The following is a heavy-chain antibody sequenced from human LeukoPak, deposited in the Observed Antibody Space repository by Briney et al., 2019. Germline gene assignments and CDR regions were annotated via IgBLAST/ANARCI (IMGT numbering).Heavy chain of an antibody. D-gene: IGHD4-17*01. CDR2: IPPDGGIG. CDR3: ARLFGGVTTLDY. V-gene: IGHV3-7*01. J-gene: IGHJ4*02. Sequence: GESLRLSCAATGFTFSSFWMSWVRQGPGKGLEWVASIPPDGGIGRYVDSVKGRFTISRDNAKTTVFLQMNSLREEDTAVYYCARLFGGVTTLDYWGQGALVTVSS. CDR1: GFTFSSFW.